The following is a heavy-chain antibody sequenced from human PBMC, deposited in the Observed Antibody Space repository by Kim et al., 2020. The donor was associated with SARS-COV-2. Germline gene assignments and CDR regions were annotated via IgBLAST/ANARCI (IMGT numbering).Heavy chain of an antibody. J-gene: IGHJ4*02. V-gene: IGHV3-64*01. Sequence: KGRFTISRDNSKNTLYLQMGSLRAEDMAVYYCARDTTYCGGDCYPTLVDYWGQGTLVTGSS. D-gene: IGHD2-21*02. CDR3: ARDTTYCGGDCYPTLVDY.